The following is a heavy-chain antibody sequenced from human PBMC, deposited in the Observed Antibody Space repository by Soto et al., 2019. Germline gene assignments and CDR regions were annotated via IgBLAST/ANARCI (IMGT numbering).Heavy chain of an antibody. D-gene: IGHD3-10*01. V-gene: IGHV5-10-1*03. CDR3: ARLPYYYGSGSYYNVFYFDY. CDR2: IDPSDSYT. Sequence: EVQLVQSGAEVKKPGESLKISCKGSGYSFTSYWISWVRQMPGKGLEWMGRIDPSDSYTNYSPSFQGHVTISADKSISTGYLQWSSLKASDTAMYYCARLPYYYGSGSYYNVFYFDYWGQGTLVTVSS. CDR1: GYSFTSYW. J-gene: IGHJ4*02.